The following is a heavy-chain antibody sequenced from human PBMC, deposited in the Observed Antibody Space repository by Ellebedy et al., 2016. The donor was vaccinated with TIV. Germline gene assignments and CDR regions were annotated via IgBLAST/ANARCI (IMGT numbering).Heavy chain of an antibody. CDR2: IGSHAYST. Sequence: GESLKISCAASGFNFGGHAMKWVRQAPGKGLEWVSSIGSHAYSTHYADSVKGRFTISRDNSRNTLYLQMNSLRAEDTAVYYCASPPGVVALWGQGTLVTVSS. J-gene: IGHJ4*02. V-gene: IGHV3-23*01. CDR3: ASPPGVVAL. D-gene: IGHD3-10*01. CDR1: GFNFGGHA.